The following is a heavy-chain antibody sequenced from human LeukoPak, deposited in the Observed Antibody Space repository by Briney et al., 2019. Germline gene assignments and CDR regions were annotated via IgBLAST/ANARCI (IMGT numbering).Heavy chain of an antibody. V-gene: IGHV3-23*01. CDR3: AKCSDKYSSGWDDGFDI. D-gene: IGHD6-19*01. CDR1: GFTFSSYS. CDR2: VSRTGDTT. J-gene: IGHJ3*02. Sequence: GGSLRLSCAASGFTFSSYSMNWVRQAPGKGLEWVSSVSRTGDTTYYAESVKGRFTISRDNSNNTVYLHMTSLRDEDTALYYCAKCSDKYSSGWDDGFDIWGQGTLVTVSS.